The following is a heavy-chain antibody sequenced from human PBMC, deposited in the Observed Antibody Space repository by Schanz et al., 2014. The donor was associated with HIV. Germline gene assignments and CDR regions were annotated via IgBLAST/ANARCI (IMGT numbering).Heavy chain of an antibody. D-gene: IGHD3-3*01. CDR1: GGTFGGHA. J-gene: IGHJ6*02. V-gene: IGHV1-69*19. Sequence: QVQLVQSGAEVKKPGSSVKVSCKASGGTFGGHAISWVRQAPGQGLELMGQITPIFGTTNYPQKFQGRVTINADESTGTAHMDLSSLRSEDTAVYFCARWGKRYDLGYYYGMDVWGQGTTITVSS. CDR3: ARWGKRYDLGYYYGMDV. CDR2: ITPIFGTT.